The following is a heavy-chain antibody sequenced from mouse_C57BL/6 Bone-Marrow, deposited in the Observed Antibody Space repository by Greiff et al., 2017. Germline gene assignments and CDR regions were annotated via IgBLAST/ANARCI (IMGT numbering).Heavy chain of an antibody. Sequence: QVTLKESGPGILQPSQTLSLTCSFSGFSLSTFGMGVGWIRQPSGQGLEWLAHIWWGDAKYYNPALKSRLTISKDTSKNQVFLKIANVDTADTAAYYCARIALERGFDYWGQGTTLTVSS. CDR3: ARIALERGFDY. D-gene: IGHD6-1*01. J-gene: IGHJ2*01. CDR2: IWWGDAK. CDR1: GFSLSTFGMG. V-gene: IGHV8-8*01.